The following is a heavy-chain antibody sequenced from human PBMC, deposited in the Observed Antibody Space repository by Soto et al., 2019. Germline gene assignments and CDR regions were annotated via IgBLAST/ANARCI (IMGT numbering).Heavy chain of an antibody. Sequence: GASVKVSCKASGGTFSSYAISWVRQAPGQGLEWMGGIIPIFGTANYAQKFQGRVTITADESTSTAYMELSSLRSEDTAVYYCARASPGIAVAGAFDYWGQGTLVTVSS. CDR3: ARASPGIAVAGAFDY. J-gene: IGHJ4*02. V-gene: IGHV1-69*13. D-gene: IGHD6-19*01. CDR1: GGTFSSYA. CDR2: IIPIFGTA.